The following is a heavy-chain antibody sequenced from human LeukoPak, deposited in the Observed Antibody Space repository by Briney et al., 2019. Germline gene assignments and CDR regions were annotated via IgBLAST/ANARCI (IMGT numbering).Heavy chain of an antibody. D-gene: IGHD5-24*01. CDR3: AKGEITH. V-gene: IGHV3-30*18. CDR1: GFTFSSYG. CDR2: ISYDGSNK. J-gene: IGHJ4*02. Sequence: GGSLRLSCAASGFTFSSYGMHWVRQAPGKGLEWVAVISYDGSNKYYADSVKGRFTISRDNFKNTLYLQMNSLRAEDTAVYYCAKGEITHWGQGTLVTVSS.